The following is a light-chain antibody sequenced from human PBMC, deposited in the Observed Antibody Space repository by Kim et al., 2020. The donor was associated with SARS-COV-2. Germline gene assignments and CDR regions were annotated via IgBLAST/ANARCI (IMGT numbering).Light chain of an antibody. CDR2: GND. J-gene: IGLJ2*01. Sequence: GKRVTISCSRNSASIGNNYVNWYQQRPGAGPNTVIYGNDQRPSGVPDRFSGSRYDTSDSVAISGPQSEDEDDYYCAARYYSMHDVIFGGGTQLTVL. CDR1: SASIGNNY. CDR3: AARYYSMHDVI. V-gene: IGLV1-44*01.